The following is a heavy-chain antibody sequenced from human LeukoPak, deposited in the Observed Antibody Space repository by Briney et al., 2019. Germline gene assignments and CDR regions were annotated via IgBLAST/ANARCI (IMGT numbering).Heavy chain of an antibody. J-gene: IGHJ4*02. CDR1: GYSFTSYN. CDR3: ARPGAAGFDY. Sequence: EASVKVSCTTSGYSFTSYNLHWVRQAPGQRLEWMGIIKPSGGNTNYAQKFQGRVTMTRDTSTSTVYMELSSLKSEDTAVYYCARPGAAGFDYWGQGTLVTVSS. CDR2: IKPSGGNT. V-gene: IGHV1-46*01. D-gene: IGHD3-10*01.